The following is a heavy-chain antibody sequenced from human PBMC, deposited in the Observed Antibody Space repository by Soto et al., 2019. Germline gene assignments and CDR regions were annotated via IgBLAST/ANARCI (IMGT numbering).Heavy chain of an antibody. CDR2: INAGNGNT. CDR3: ARDLGYALPDY. V-gene: IGHV1-3*01. D-gene: IGHD2-15*01. J-gene: IGHJ4*02. CDR1: GYTFTSYA. Sequence: SVKVSCKASGYTFTSYAMHWVRQAPGQRLEWMGWINAGNGNTKYSQKFQGRVTITRDTFASTAYMELSSLRSEDTAVYYCARDLGYALPDYWGQGTLVTVSS.